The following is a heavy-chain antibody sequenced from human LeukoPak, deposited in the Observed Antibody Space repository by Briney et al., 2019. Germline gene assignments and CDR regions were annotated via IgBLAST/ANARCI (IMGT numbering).Heavy chain of an antibody. Sequence: GGSMRLSCVASAFSDKSNYMSWVRQAPGKGLEWVSVSYSGGSTYYEDSVKGRFTVSSDVSKNTLYLQMNNLRGEDTAVYYCASRHCSGENCYAGPLDFWGQGIQVTVSS. CDR1: AFSDKSNY. D-gene: IGHD2-8*02. CDR3: ASRHCSGENCYAGPLDF. J-gene: IGHJ4*02. CDR2: SYSGGST. V-gene: IGHV3-53*01.